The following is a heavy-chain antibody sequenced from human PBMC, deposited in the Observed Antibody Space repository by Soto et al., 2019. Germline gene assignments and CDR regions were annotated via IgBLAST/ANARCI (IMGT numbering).Heavy chain of an antibody. J-gene: IGHJ5*02. CDR1: GGSISSVGYY. D-gene: IGHD4-17*01. Sequence: SETLSLTCTVSGGSISSVGYYWIWIRQHPGKGLEGIGYTFYSGATYYNPSLKSRTTISVDTSKNQFSLTLTSLTAADTAVYFCASVHRYEYGANPGWLDPCGQVNLVTVS. CDR3: ASVHRYEYGANPGWLDP. CDR2: TFYSGAT. V-gene: IGHV4-31*03.